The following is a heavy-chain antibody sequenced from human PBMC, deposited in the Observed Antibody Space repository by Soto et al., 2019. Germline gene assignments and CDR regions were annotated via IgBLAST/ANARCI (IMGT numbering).Heavy chain of an antibody. CDR3: ATVLRGVVNWFDP. J-gene: IGHJ5*02. V-gene: IGHV1-18*01. Sequence: HLVQSGPEVKKPGASITVSCKTSGDTFTNFGLSWVRQAPGQGLEWMGWIATYNSNRNYAQKFQGRLTLTTDTSVSTAYMELKSLRYDDTAVYYCATVLRGVVNWFDPWGQGTLVTVSS. CDR1: GDTFTNFG. CDR2: IATYNSNR. D-gene: IGHD3-10*01.